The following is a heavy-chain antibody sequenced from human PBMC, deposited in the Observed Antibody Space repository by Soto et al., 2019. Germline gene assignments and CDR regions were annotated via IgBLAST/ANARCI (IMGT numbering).Heavy chain of an antibody. J-gene: IGHJ4*02. Sequence: PGGSLRLSCSASGLNFNDYAVHWVRQAAGKGLKYVSSISSNGVSTYYADSVKGRFTISRDNSKNTLYLQMNSLRVEDTAVYYCVKDRFVNYWGQGALVTVPQ. D-gene: IGHD3-3*01. V-gene: IGHV3-64D*06. CDR2: ISSNGVST. CDR3: VKDRFVNY. CDR1: GLNFNDYA.